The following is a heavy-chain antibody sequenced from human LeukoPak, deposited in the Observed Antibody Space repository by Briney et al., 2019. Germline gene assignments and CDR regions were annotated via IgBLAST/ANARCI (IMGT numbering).Heavy chain of an antibody. CDR2: IYYSGST. V-gene: IGHV4-59*08. CDR1: GGSISSYH. CDR3: ARTPSGSYYYYGMDV. J-gene: IGHJ6*02. D-gene: IGHD1-26*01. Sequence: SETLSLTCTVSGGSISSYHWSWIRQPPGKGLEWIGYIYYSGSTNYNPSLKSRVTISVDTSKNQFSLKLSSVTAADTAVYYCARTPSGSYYYYGMDVWGQGTTVTVSS.